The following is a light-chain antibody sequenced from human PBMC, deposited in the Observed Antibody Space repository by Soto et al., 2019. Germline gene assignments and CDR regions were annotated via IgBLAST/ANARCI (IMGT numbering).Light chain of an antibody. V-gene: IGKV3-15*01. CDR3: QQYNNLRT. Sequence: EIVMTQSPATLSVSPGERATLSCRASQSVSSDLAWYQQKPGQAPRLLIYGASTRATGIPARFSGSGSATEFTLTISSLQSEDFAVYYCQQYNNLRTFGQGTKVESK. CDR1: QSVSSD. J-gene: IGKJ1*01. CDR2: GAS.